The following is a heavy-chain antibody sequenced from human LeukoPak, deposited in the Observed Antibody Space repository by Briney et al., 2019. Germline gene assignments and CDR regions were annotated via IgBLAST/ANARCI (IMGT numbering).Heavy chain of an antibody. V-gene: IGHV3-23*01. CDR1: GFTFSSYA. D-gene: IGHD3-10*01. Sequence: PGGSLRLSCAASGFTFSSYAMSWVRQAPGKGLEWVSSISGSGGATYYADSVKGRFTISRDNSENTLYLQINSLRAEDTAVFYCAKNYGSGTYYNYFDSWGQGTLVTVSS. J-gene: IGHJ4*02. CDR2: ISGSGGAT. CDR3: AKNYGSGTYYNYFDS.